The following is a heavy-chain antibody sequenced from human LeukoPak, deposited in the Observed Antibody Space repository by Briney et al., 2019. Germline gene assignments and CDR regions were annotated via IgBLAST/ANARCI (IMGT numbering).Heavy chain of an antibody. CDR2: IWYDGSNK. D-gene: IGHD1-7*01. V-gene: IGHV3-30*06. CDR3: VGELHDFDI. J-gene: IGHJ3*02. CDR1: GFTFSNYV. Sequence: PGRSLRLSCAASGFTFSNYVMHWVRQAPGKGLEWVALIWYDGSNKYYAESVKGRFTISRDNSKNTLYLQMNSLRGEDTAVYYCVGELHDFDIWGQGTMVTVSS.